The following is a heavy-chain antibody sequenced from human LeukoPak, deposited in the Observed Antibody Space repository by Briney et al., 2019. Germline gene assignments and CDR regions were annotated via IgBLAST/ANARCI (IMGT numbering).Heavy chain of an antibody. V-gene: IGHV4-39*01. CDR3: VPCRGGDEIIRGITMVRGGEFDP. J-gene: IGHJ5*02. CDR2: IYYSGST. Sequence: KPSETLSLTCTVSGGSISSSNYYWGWIRQPPGKGLEWIGSIYYSGSTYYNPSLKSRVTISVDTSKNQFSLKLSSVTAADTAVYYCVPCRGGDEIIRGITMVRGGEFDPWGQGTLVTVSS. D-gene: IGHD3-10*01. CDR1: GGSISSSNYY.